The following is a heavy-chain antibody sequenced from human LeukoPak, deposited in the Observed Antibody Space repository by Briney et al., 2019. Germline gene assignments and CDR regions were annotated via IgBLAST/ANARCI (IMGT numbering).Heavy chain of an antibody. Sequence: ASVKVSCKTSGYTFTSYYIHWVRQAPGQGLEWMGIINPSVGGTRHAQKFQGRVTMTRGTSTSTVYMELSSLRSEDTAIYCCARSVASTTYYYPFDHWGQGTLVTVSS. V-gene: IGHV1-46*01. CDR3: ARSVASTTYYYPFDH. CDR2: INPSVGGT. D-gene: IGHD2/OR15-2a*01. CDR1: GYTFTSYY. J-gene: IGHJ4*02.